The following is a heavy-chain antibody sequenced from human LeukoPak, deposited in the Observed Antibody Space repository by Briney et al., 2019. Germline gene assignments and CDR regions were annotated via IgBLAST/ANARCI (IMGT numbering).Heavy chain of an antibody. CDR1: GGSLNGHY. Sequence: PSETLSLTCAVYGGSLNGHYWSWIRQSPGKGLEWIGEGSDSGSTKFNPSLKSRVTISADTSKNQFSLRLRSVTAADTAVYYCARDSGYDLYYFDYWGQGTLVTVSS. D-gene: IGHD5-12*01. CDR2: GSDSGST. CDR3: ARDSGYDLYYFDY. J-gene: IGHJ4*02. V-gene: IGHV4-34*01.